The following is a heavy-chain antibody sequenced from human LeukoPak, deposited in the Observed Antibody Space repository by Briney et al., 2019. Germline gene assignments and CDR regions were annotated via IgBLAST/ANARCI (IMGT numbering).Heavy chain of an antibody. D-gene: IGHD1-26*01. V-gene: IGHV3-23*01. CDR3: AKDQMWEAPHYSDY. Sequence: GGSLRLSCAASGFTFSRSGMAWVRQAPGKGLEWVSGISSSGKTINYADSVRGRFTISRDNSRNTIYLQMNSLRADDTAVYYCAKDQMWEAPHYSDYWGQGTLVTVTS. CDR2: ISSSGKTI. J-gene: IGHJ4*02. CDR1: GFTFSRSG.